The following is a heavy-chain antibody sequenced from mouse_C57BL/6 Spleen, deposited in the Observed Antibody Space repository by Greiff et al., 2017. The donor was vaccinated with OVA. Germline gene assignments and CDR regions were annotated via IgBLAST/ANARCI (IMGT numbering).Heavy chain of an antibody. CDR2: IRSKSNNYAT. J-gene: IGHJ4*01. V-gene: IGHV10-1*01. Sequence: EVMLVESGGGLVQPKGSLKLSCAASGFSFNTYAMNWVRQAPGKGLEWVARIRSKSNNYATYYADSVKDRFTISRDDSESMLYLQMNNLKTEDTAMYDCVRGGGDYYAMDYWGQGTSVTVSS. CDR1: GFSFNTYA. CDR3: VRGGGDYYAMDY.